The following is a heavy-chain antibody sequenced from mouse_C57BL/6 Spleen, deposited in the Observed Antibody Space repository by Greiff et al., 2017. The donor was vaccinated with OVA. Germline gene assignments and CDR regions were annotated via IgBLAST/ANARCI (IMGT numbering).Heavy chain of an antibody. J-gene: IGHJ3*01. CDR2: IDPENGDT. CDR3: TTLTGTRAWFAY. Sequence: VQLKQSGAELVRPGASVKLSCTASGFNIKDDYMHWVKQRPEQGLEWIGWIDPENGDTEYASKFQGKATITADTSSNTAYLQLSSLTSEDTAVYYCTTLTGTRAWFAYWGQGTLVTVSA. V-gene: IGHV14-4*01. D-gene: IGHD4-1*01. CDR1: GFNIKDDY.